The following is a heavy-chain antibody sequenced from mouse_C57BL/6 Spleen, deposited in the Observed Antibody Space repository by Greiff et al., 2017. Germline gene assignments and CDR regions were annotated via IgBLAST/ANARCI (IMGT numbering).Heavy chain of an antibody. CDR3: EGQEGYHDYDGYWYFDV. CDR1: GFTFSSYG. D-gene: IGHD2-4*01. CDR2: ISSGGSYT. Sequence: EVKLMESGGDLVKPGGSLKLSCAASGFTFSSYGMSWVRQTPDKRLEWVATISSGGSYTYYPDSVKGRFTISRDNAKNTLYLQMSSLKSEDTAMYYCEGQEGYHDYDGYWYFDVWGTGTTVTVSS. J-gene: IGHJ1*03. V-gene: IGHV5-6*01.